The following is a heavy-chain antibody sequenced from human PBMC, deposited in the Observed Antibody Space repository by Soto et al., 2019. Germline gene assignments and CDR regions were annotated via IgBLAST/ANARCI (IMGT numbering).Heavy chain of an antibody. D-gene: IGHD3-22*01. CDR3: ARDPHYYDSSGYYYWFDP. CDR1: GFTFSSYW. Sequence: GGSLRLSCAASGFTFSSYWMSWVRQAPGKGLEWVANIKQDGSEKYYVDSVKGRFTISRDNAKNSLYLQMNSLRAEDTAVYYCARDPHYYDSSGYYYWFDPWGQGTLVTVSS. J-gene: IGHJ5*02. V-gene: IGHV3-7*05. CDR2: IKQDGSEK.